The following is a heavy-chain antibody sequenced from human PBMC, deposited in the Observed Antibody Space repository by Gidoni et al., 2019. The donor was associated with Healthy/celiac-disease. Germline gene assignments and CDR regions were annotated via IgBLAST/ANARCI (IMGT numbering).Heavy chain of an antibody. J-gene: IGHJ4*02. D-gene: IGHD5-18*01. CDR2: ISYDGSNK. CDR3: ARDQPGYSYGLPHY. V-gene: IGHV3-30-3*01. Sequence: QVQLVESGGGVVQPGRSLRLSCAASGFTFSSYAMHWVRQAPGKGLEWVAVISYDGSNKYYADSVKGRFTISRDNSKNTLYLQMNSLRAEDTAVYYCARDQPGYSYGLPHYWGQGTLVTVSS. CDR1: GFTFSSYA.